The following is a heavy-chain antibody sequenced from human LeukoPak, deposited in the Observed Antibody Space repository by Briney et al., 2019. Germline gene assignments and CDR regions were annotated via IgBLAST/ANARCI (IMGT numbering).Heavy chain of an antibody. CDR1: GGSISSYY. J-gene: IGHJ6*03. Sequence: SETLSLTCTVSGGSISSYYGSWIRQPPGKGLEWIGYIYYSGSTNYNPSLKSRVTISVDTSKNQFSLKLSSVTAADTAVYYCATRDYYYYYMDVWGKGTTVTVSS. V-gene: IGHV4-59*08. CDR3: ATRDYYYYYMDV. CDR2: IYYSGST.